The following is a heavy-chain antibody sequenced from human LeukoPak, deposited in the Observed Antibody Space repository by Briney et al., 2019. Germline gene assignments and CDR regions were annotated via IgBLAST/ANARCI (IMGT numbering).Heavy chain of an antibody. J-gene: IGHJ4*02. CDR3: ARDYSSLDY. Sequence: PGGSLRLSCAASGFTFSSYNMDWVRQAPGKGLEWVSYISSSSRTIYYADSARGRFTISRDNGKNSLFLQMNSLVAEDTAVYYCARDYSSLDYWGQGTLVTVSS. CDR2: ISSSSRTI. D-gene: IGHD6-13*01. CDR1: GFTFSSYN. V-gene: IGHV3-48*04.